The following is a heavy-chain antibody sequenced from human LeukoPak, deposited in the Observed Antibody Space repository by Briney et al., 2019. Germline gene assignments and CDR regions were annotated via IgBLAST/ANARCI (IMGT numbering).Heavy chain of an antibody. Sequence: ASVKVSCKASGYTFTSYDINWVRQATGQGLEWMGWMNPNSGNTGYAQKFQGRVTMTRNTSISTAYMELSSLRSEDTAVYYCATQLWLIWGYDSSAWGQGTLVTVSS. J-gene: IGHJ4*02. CDR1: GYTFTSYD. CDR3: ATQLWLIWGYDSSA. D-gene: IGHD3-22*01. V-gene: IGHV1-8*01. CDR2: MNPNSGNT.